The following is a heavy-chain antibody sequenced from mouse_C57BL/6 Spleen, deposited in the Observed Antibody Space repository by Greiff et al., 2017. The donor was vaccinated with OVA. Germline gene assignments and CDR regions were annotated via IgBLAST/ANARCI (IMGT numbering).Heavy chain of an antibody. Sequence: EVMLVESGGDLVKPGGSLKLSCAASGFTFSSYGMSWVRQTPDKRLEWVATISSGGSYTYYPDSVEGRFTISRDNAKNTLYLQMSSLKSEDTAMYYCARQGLNYYAMDYWGQGTSVTVSS. V-gene: IGHV5-6*01. CDR1: GFTFSSYG. CDR3: ARQGLNYYAMDY. CDR2: ISSGGSYT. D-gene: IGHD2-2*01. J-gene: IGHJ4*01.